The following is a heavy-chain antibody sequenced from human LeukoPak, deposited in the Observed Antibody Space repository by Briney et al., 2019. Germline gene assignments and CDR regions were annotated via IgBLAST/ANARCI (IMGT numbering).Heavy chain of an antibody. CDR3: ARRGFGQFPYYFDY. Sequence: PSETLSLTCTVSGGSISSYYWSWIRQPPGKGLEWIGYIYYSGSTNYNPTLKSRVTISVDTSKNQFSLKLSSVTAADTAVYYCARRGFGQFPYYFDYWGRGTLVTVSS. D-gene: IGHD3-10*01. V-gene: IGHV4-59*01. CDR1: GGSISSYY. J-gene: IGHJ4*02. CDR2: IYYSGST.